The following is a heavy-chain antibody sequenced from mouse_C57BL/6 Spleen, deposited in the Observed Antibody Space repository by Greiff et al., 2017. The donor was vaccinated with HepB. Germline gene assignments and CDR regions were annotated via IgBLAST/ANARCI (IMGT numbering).Heavy chain of an antibody. J-gene: IGHJ4*01. CDR2: IYPGDGDT. CDR3: SRESTVVAGDYAMDY. D-gene: IGHD1-1*01. Sequence: QVQLQQSGPELVKPGASVKISCKASGYAFSSSWMNWVKQRPGKGLEWIGRIYPGDGDTNYNGKFKGKATLTADKSSSTAYMQLSSLTSEDSAVYFCSRESTVVAGDYAMDYWGQGTSVTVSS. V-gene: IGHV1-82*01. CDR1: GYAFSSSW.